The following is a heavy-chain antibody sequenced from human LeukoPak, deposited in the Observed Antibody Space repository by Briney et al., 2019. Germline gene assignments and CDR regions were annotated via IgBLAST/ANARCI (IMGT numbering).Heavy chain of an antibody. CDR2: ISSGGATT. D-gene: IGHD2-21*02. CDR3: VRGMTAPDC. V-gene: IGHV3-23*01. Sequence: PGGSLRLSCAASGFTFNNYAMSWVRQAPGKGLEWVSSISSGGATTWYADSAKGRFTISRDNSQSTLYLQMNGLRAEDTAVFYCVRGMTAPDCWGQGSLVTVSS. J-gene: IGHJ4*02. CDR1: GFTFNNYA.